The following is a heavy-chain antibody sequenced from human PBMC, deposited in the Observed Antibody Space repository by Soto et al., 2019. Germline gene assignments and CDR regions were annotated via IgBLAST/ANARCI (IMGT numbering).Heavy chain of an antibody. J-gene: IGHJ6*02. Sequence: GGSLRLSCAASGFTFSSYAMHWVRQAPGKGLEWVAVISYDGSNKYYADSVKGRFTISRDNSKNTLYLQMNSLGAEDTAVYYCARVSSSIAAAVDYYGMDVWGRGTTVTV. CDR3: ARVSSSIAAAVDYYGMDV. D-gene: IGHD6-13*01. CDR1: GFTFSSYA. V-gene: IGHV3-30-3*01. CDR2: ISYDGSNK.